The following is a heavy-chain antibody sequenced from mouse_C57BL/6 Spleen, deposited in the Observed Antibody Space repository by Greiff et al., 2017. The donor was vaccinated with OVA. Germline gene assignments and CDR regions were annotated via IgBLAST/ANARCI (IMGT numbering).Heavy chain of an antibody. J-gene: IGHJ1*03. CDR1: GYAFSSYW. V-gene: IGHV1-80*01. Sequence: VQLQQSGAELVKPGASVKISCKASGYAFSSYWMNWVKQRPGKGLEWIGQIYPGDGDTNYNGKFKGKATLTADKSSSTAYMQLSSLTSEDSAVYFCARGDGSPTGWYFDVWGTGTTVTVSS. CDR3: ARGDGSPTGWYFDV. D-gene: IGHD1-1*01. CDR2: IYPGDGDT.